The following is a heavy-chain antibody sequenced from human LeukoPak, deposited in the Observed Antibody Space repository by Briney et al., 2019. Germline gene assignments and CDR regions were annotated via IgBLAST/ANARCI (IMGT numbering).Heavy chain of an antibody. CDR1: DDPINSGVYY. CDR3: ARAKKRSGRSRNFYLDV. D-gene: IGHD1-26*01. Sequence: SETLSLTSTVSDDPINSGVYYWNWIRQPAGKGLEWIGHIYTSGTTTNSNPSLKSRVAISLDTSKNHFSLKLSSVTAADTAVYYCARAKKRSGRSRNFYLDVWGKGTTVTVSS. J-gene: IGHJ6*03. V-gene: IGHV4-61*09. CDR2: IYTSGTTT.